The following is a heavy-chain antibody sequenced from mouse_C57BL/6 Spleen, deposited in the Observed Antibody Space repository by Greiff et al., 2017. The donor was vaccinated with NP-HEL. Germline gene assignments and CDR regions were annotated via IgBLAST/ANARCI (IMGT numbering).Heavy chain of an antibody. J-gene: IGHJ4*01. CDR1: GFTFSDYG. D-gene: IGHD2-4*01. CDR3: ARKDYDVVAYYYAMDY. CDR2: ISSGSSTI. V-gene: IGHV5-17*01. Sequence: EVHLVESGGGLVKPGGSLKLSCAASGFTFSDYGMHWVRQAPEKGLEWVAYISSGSSTIYYADTVKGRFTISRDNAKNTLFLQMTSLRSEDTAMYYCARKDYDVVAYYYAMDYWGQGTSVTVSS.